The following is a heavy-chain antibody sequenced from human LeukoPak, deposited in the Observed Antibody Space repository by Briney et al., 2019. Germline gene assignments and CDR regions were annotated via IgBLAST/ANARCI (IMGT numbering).Heavy chain of an antibody. V-gene: IGHV3-23*01. CDR1: GFTFSSYG. CDR3: ARGAAYYFYYMDV. Sequence: GGSLRLSCAASGFTFSSYGMSWVRQAPGKGLEWVSAISGSGANTYYADSVKGRFTISRDNSENTLYLQMNSLRAEDTAVYYCARGAAYYFYYMDVWGKGTTVTVSS. CDR2: ISGSGANT. J-gene: IGHJ6*03.